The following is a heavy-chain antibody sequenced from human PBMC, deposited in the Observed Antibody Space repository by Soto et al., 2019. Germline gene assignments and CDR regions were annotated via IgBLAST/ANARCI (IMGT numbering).Heavy chain of an antibody. D-gene: IGHD5-12*01. V-gene: IGHV3-23*01. CDR1: GFTFTSYS. Sequence: EVQLLQSGGGLVQPGGSLRLSCAASGFTFTSYSMTWVRQTPGKGLEWVAAVNPGGYSTYYADSVKGRFTISRDNSNKTLYLQMNSLRAEDTAVYYCAKDLRVGSGYDFDYRDQGTLVTVSS. J-gene: IGHJ4*02. CDR3: AKDLRVGSGYDFDY. CDR2: VNPGGYST.